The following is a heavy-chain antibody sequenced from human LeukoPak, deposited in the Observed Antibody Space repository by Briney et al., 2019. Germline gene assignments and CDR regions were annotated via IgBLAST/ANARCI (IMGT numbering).Heavy chain of an antibody. D-gene: IGHD5-18*01. J-gene: IGHJ4*02. CDR1: GFTFSSYS. V-gene: IGHV3-21*01. Sequence: PGGSLRLSCAASGFTFSSYSMNWVRQAPGKGLEWVSSISSSSSYIYYADSVKGRFTISRDNAKNSLYLQMNSLRAEDTAVYYCARVDTAMVIVDYFDYWGQGTLVTVSS. CDR3: ARVDTAMVIVDYFDY. CDR2: ISSSSSYI.